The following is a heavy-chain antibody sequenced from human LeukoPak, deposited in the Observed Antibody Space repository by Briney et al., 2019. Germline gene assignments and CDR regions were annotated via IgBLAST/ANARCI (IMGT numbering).Heavy chain of an antibody. Sequence: SETLSLTCAVSGGSISSSNWWSWVRQPPGKGLEWIGEIYHSGSTNYNPSLKSRVTISVDESKNQFSLKLSSVTAADTAVYYCARDRGVTTPFDYWGQGTLVTVSS. J-gene: IGHJ4*02. CDR2: IYHSGST. V-gene: IGHV4-4*02. D-gene: IGHD4-17*01. CDR3: ARDRGVTTPFDY. CDR1: GGSISSSNW.